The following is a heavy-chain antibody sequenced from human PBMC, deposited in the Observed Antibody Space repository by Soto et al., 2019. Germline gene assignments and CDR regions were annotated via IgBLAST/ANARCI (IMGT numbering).Heavy chain of an antibody. CDR1: GYTFTGYY. CDR3: ARYSSSWTNWFDP. D-gene: IGHD6-13*01. V-gene: IGHV1-2*02. Sequence: ASVNVSCKSSGYTFTGYYIHWVRQAPGQGLEWMGWINPNSGGTNYAQKFQGRVTMTRDTSISTAYMELSRLRSDDTAVYYCARYSSSWTNWFDPWGQGTLVTFSS. CDR2: INPNSGGT. J-gene: IGHJ5*02.